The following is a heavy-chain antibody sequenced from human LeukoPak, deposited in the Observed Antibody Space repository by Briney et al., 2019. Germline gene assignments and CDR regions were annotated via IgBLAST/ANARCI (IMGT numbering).Heavy chain of an antibody. CDR3: ASDTYYYGSGSYPY. J-gene: IGHJ4*02. CDR1: GYTFTSYG. CDR2: ISAYNGNT. Sequence: GASVKVSCKASGYTFTSYGISWVRQAPGQGLEWMGWISAYNGNTNYAQKLRGRVTMTTDTSTSTAYMELRSLRSDDTAVYYCASDTYYYGSGSYPYWGQGTLVTVSS. V-gene: IGHV1-18*04. D-gene: IGHD3-10*01.